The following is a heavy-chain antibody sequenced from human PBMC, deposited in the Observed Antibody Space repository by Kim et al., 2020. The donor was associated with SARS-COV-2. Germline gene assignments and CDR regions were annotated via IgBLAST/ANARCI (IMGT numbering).Heavy chain of an antibody. D-gene: IGHD6-19*01. Sequence: GGSLRLSCAASGFTFSSYAMSWVRQAPGKGLEWVSAISGSGGSTYYADSVKGRFTISRDNSKNTLYLQMNSLRAEDTAVYYCAKDGAVSSGWPQGPYYFDYWGQGTLVTVSS. CDR2: ISGSGGST. CDR1: GFTFSSYA. CDR3: AKDGAVSSGWPQGPYYFDY. J-gene: IGHJ4*02. V-gene: IGHV3-23*01.